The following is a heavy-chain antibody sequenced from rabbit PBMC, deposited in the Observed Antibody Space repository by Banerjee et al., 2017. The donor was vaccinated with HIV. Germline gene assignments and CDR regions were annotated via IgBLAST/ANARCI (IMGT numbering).Heavy chain of an antibody. V-gene: IGHV1S40*01. CDR3: ARDLAGVIGWNFTL. Sequence: QSLEESGGDLVKPGASLTLTCTASGFDFSSNGMYWVRQAPGKGLEWIACINTSSGNTVYASWAKGRFTISKTSSTTVTLQMTSLTAADTATYFCARDLAGVIGWNFTLWGPGTLVTVS. J-gene: IGHJ4*01. CDR1: GFDFSSNG. CDR2: INTSSGNT. D-gene: IGHD4-1*01.